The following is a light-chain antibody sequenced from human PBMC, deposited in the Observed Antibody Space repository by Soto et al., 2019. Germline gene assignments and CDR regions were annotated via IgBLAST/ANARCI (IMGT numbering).Light chain of an antibody. CDR2: DAS. CDR3: QQRSNWWT. J-gene: IGKJ1*01. CDR1: QSVSSY. V-gene: IGKV3-11*01. Sequence: EIVLTQSPATLSLSPGERATLSCRASQSVSSYLAWYQQKPGQAPRLLIYDASNRATGIPARFSGSGSGTDFTLTISSLEPEDFAVYYCQQRSNWWTFXRGTKV.